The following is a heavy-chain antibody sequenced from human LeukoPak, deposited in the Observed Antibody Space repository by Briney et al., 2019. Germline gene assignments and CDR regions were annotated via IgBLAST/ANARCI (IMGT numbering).Heavy chain of an antibody. Sequence: SVKVSCKASGGTFSSYAISWVRQAPGQGLEWVGGIIPIFGTANYAQKFQGRVTITADESTSTAYKELSSLRSEDTAVYYCASSRGGDYLAFDYWGQGTLVTVSS. J-gene: IGHJ4*02. CDR3: ASSRGGDYLAFDY. CDR2: IIPIFGTA. D-gene: IGHD4-17*01. V-gene: IGHV1-69*01. CDR1: GGTFSSYA.